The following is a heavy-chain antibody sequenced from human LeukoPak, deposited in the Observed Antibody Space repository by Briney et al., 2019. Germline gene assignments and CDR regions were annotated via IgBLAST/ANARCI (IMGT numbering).Heavy chain of an antibody. CDR3: AKEIVVVPAANFDY. Sequence: PGGSLRLSCAASGFTFSSYAMSWVRQAPGKGLEWVSAISGSGGSTYYADSVKGRLTISRDNSKNTLYLQMNSLKAEDTAVYYCAKEIVVVPAANFDYWGQGTLVTVSS. CDR1: GFTFSSYA. D-gene: IGHD2-2*01. J-gene: IGHJ4*02. V-gene: IGHV3-23*01. CDR2: ISGSGGST.